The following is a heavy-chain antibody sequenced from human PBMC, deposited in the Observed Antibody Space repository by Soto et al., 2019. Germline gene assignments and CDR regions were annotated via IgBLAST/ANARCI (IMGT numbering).Heavy chain of an antibody. V-gene: IGHV3-21*01. CDR2: ISSSSSYI. J-gene: IGHJ6*03. Sequence: EVQLVESGGCLVKPGWSLRLSCVVSGFTFSSYSMTWVRQAPGKGLEWVSSISSSSSYIYYADAVKGRFTISRDNAKNSLYLQMNSLRAEDTAVYYCARNRAGGLNYYYYMDVWGKGTTVTVSS. D-gene: IGHD1-26*01. CDR1: GFTFSSYS. CDR3: ARNRAGGLNYYYYMDV.